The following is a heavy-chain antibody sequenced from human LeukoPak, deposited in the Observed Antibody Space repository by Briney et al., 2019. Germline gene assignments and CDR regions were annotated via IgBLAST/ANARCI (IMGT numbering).Heavy chain of an antibody. V-gene: IGHV3-30*18. Sequence: GGSLRLSCAASGFTFSTYGMHWVRQAPGRGLEWVATISYDGSNKNYADSVKGRFTISRDNSRNTLYLQMNSLRPEDTAVYYCAEDWGNYFASGSSYLDYWGQGTLVTASS. CDR1: GFTFSTYG. J-gene: IGHJ4*02. CDR3: AEDWGNYFASGSSYLDY. D-gene: IGHD3-10*01. CDR2: ISYDGSNK.